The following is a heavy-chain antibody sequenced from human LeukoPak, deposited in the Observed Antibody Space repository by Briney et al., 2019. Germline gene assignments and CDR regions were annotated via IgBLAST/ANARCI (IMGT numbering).Heavy chain of an antibody. Sequence: GESLKISCKGSGYSFTTYWIGWVRQMPGKGLEWMGIIYPDDFDTRYSPSFQGQVTISADKSISTAYLQWSSLKASDTAMYYCARRGSGWGRDFDYWGQGTLVTVSS. CDR3: ARRGSGWGRDFDY. CDR1: GYSFTTYW. J-gene: IGHJ4*02. V-gene: IGHV5-51*01. CDR2: IYPDDFDT. D-gene: IGHD6-19*01.